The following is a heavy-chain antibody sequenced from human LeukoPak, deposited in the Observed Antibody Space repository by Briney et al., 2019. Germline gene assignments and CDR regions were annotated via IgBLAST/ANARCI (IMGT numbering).Heavy chain of an antibody. D-gene: IGHD3-16*01. CDR3: ASGDYVWGSTDY. CDR2: ISSSSSYI. V-gene: IGHV3-21*01. J-gene: IGHJ4*02. CDR1: GFTFSSYS. Sequence: GGSLRLSCAASGFTFSSYSMNWVRQAPGKGLEWVSSISSSSSYIYYADSVKGRFTISRDNAKNSLYLQMNSLRAEDTAVYYCASGDYVWGSTDYWGQGTLVTVSS.